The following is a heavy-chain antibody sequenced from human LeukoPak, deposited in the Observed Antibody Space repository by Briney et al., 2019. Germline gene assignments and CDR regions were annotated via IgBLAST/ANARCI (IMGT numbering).Heavy chain of an antibody. CDR1: GGSFTSYH. J-gene: IGHJ4*02. V-gene: IGHV4-34*01. Sequence: PSETLSLTCTVYGGSFTSYHWNWIRQPPGKGLEWIGSINHSGGTNYNPSLKSRVTILLDTSKNQFSLRLSAMTAADTAVYYCAGSIAASFDYWGQGTLVTVSS. CDR3: AGSIAASFDY. D-gene: IGHD6-6*01. CDR2: INHSGGT.